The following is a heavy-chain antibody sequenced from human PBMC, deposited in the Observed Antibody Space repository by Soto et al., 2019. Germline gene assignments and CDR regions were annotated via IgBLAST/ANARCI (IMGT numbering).Heavy chain of an antibody. CDR2: IWYDGSNK. CDR1: GFTFSSYG. J-gene: IGHJ4*02. Sequence: QVQLVESGGGVVQPGRSLRLSCAASGFTFSSYGMHWVRQAPGKGLEWVAVIWYDGSNKYYADSVKGRFTISRDNSKNTLYLQMNSLRAEDTAVYYCAREGDGYNYGFGYWGQGTLVTVSS. D-gene: IGHD5-12*01. V-gene: IGHV3-33*01. CDR3: AREGDGYNYGFGY.